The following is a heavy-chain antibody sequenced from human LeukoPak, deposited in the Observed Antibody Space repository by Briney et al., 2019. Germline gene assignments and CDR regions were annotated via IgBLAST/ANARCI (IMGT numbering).Heavy chain of an antibody. J-gene: IGHJ6*02. Sequence: PGGSLRPSCAASGFTFSSYAMHWVRQAPGKGLEWVAVISYDGSNKYYADSVKGRFTISRDNSKNTLYLQMNSLRAEDTAVYYCARKKQRNGYGMDVWGQGTTVTVSS. D-gene: IGHD6-25*01. V-gene: IGHV3-30-3*01. CDR1: GFTFSSYA. CDR3: ARKKQRNGYGMDV. CDR2: ISYDGSNK.